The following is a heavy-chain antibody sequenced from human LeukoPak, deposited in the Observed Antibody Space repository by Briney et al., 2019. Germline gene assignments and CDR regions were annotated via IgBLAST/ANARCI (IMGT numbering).Heavy chain of an antibody. CDR2: FDPEDGET. V-gene: IGHV1-24*01. CDR1: GYTLTELS. Sequence: EASVKVSCKVSGYTLTELSMHWVRQAPGKGLEWMGGFDPEDGETIYAQKFQGRVTMTEDTSKDTAYMELNSLRSEDTAVYYCATSGVLPAAHYYYYYMDVWGKGTTVTVSS. D-gene: IGHD2-2*01. CDR3: ATSGVLPAAHYYYYYMDV. J-gene: IGHJ6*03.